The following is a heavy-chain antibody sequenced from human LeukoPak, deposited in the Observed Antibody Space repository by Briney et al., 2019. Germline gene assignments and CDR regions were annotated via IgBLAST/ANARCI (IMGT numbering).Heavy chain of an antibody. Sequence: GASVKVSCKASGYTFTSYDINWVRQATGQGLEWMGWMNPNSGNTGYAQKFQGRVTITRNISISTAYMELSRLRSEDTAVYYCARKYSGYRKTNWFDPWGQGTLVTVSS. V-gene: IGHV1-8*03. CDR3: ARKYSGYRKTNWFDP. CDR2: MNPNSGNT. CDR1: GYTFTSYD. D-gene: IGHD5-12*01. J-gene: IGHJ5*02.